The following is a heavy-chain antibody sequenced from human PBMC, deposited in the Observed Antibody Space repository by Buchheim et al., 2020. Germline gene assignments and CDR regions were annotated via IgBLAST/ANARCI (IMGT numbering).Heavy chain of an antibody. CDR2: ISYDGSNK. CDR3: ARGLLMADKWGGGYYYYGMDV. V-gene: IGHV3-30-3*01. J-gene: IGHJ6*02. D-gene: IGHD3-16*01. CDR1: GFTFSSYA. Sequence: QVQLVESGGGVVQPGRSLRLSCAASGFTFSSYAMHWVRQAPGKGLEWVAVISYDGSNKYYADSVKGRFTISRDNSKNTLYLQMNSLRAEDTAVYYCARGLLMADKWGGGYYYYGMDVWGQGTT.